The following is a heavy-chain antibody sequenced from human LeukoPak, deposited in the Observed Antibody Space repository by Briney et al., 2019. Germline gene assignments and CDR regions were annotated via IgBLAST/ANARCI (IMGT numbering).Heavy chain of an antibody. D-gene: IGHD3-22*01. Sequence: GGSLRLSCAASAFTFSDYWMTWVRQAPGKGLERVANIKEDGSEKYYVDSVKGRFTISRDNAKNSLYLQMNSLRAEDTAVYYCAAYYYDSSGYYYWGQGTLVTVSS. CDR1: AFTFSDYW. CDR3: AAYYYDSSGYYY. CDR2: IKEDGSEK. V-gene: IGHV3-7*01. J-gene: IGHJ4*02.